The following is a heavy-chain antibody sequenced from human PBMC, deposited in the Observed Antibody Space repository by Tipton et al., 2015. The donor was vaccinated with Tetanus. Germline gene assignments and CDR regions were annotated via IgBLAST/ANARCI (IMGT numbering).Heavy chain of an antibody. J-gene: IGHJ5*02. Sequence: VQLVQSGAEVKKPGASVKVSCKASGYTFKHYGVNWVRQAPGQGLEWMGWISPFNENVNYAEKFRGRLTMTTDRSTVTVYMDLRSLKSDDTAIYYCARGRGLGPHEYLEHWGQGTLVTVS. CDR1: GYTFKHYG. CDR2: ISPFNENV. CDR3: ARGRGLGPHEYLEH. V-gene: IGHV1-18*01. D-gene: IGHD3/OR15-3a*01.